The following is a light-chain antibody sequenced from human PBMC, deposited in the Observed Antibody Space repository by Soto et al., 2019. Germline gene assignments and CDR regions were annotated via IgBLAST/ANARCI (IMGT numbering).Light chain of an antibody. V-gene: IGLV1-36*01. CDR2: YDD. CDR1: SSNIGNNA. CDR3: AAWDDSLNGYV. J-gene: IGLJ1*01. Sequence: QSVLTQPPPVSEAPRQRVTISCSGSSSNIGNNAVNWYQQLPGKAPKLLIYYDDLLPSGVSDRFSGSKSGTSASLAISGLQSEDEADYYCAAWDDSLNGYVFGTGTRSPS.